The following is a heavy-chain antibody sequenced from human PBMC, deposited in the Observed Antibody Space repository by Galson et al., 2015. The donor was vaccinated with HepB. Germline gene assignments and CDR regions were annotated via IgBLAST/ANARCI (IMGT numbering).Heavy chain of an antibody. Sequence: SLRLSCAASGFTFSGYGMHWVRQAPGKGLEWVAVISYDGSNKYYADSVKGRFTISRDNSKNTLYLQMNSLRAEDTAVYYCARRSSGYNYDPNIDYWGQGTLVTVSS. CDR1: GFTFSGYG. CDR3: ARRSSGYNYDPNIDY. V-gene: IGHV3-30*03. CDR2: ISYDGSNK. J-gene: IGHJ4*02. D-gene: IGHD5-12*01.